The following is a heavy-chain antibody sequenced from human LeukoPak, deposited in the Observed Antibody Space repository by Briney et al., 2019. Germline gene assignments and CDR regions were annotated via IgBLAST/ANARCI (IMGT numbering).Heavy chain of an antibody. V-gene: IGHV1-69*04. J-gene: IGHJ3*02. CDR2: IIPILGIA. Sequence: SVKVSCKASGGTFSSYAISWVRQAPGQGLEWMGRIIPILGIANYAQKFQGRVTITADKSTSTAYMELSSLRSGDTAVYYCARGYSSSWEGNAFDIWGQGTMVTVSS. CDR1: GGTFSSYA. D-gene: IGHD6-13*01. CDR3: ARGYSSSWEGNAFDI.